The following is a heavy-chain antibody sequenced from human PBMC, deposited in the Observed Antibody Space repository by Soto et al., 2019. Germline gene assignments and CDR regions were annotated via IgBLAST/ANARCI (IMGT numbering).Heavy chain of an antibody. D-gene: IGHD3-10*01. J-gene: IGHJ4*02. CDR1: GGTFSSHV. V-gene: IGHV1-69*01. Sequence: QVQLVQSGAEVKKPGSSVKVSCTASGGTFSSHVFNWVRQAPGQGLEWMGGIMPIIGTANYAQKFQGRVTMTADSSTSTAYMELSSLRSEDTAVYYCARDLEFRDGNISHLDYWGQGTLVTVSS. CDR2: IMPIIGTA. CDR3: ARDLEFRDGNISHLDY.